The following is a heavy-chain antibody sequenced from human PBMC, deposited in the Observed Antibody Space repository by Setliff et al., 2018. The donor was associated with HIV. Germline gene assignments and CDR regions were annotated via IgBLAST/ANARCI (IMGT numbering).Heavy chain of an antibody. D-gene: IGHD6-19*01. V-gene: IGHV4-39*07. CDR3: ARDLPPNAVAGTPVDY. CDR2: FHHSGSA. CDR1: GGSISSDSYY. Sequence: NPSETLSLTCTVSGGSISSDSYYWGWIRQPPGKGLEWIGSFHHSGSASYNPSLKSRVSISGETSKNQFSLKLSSVTAADTAVYYCARDLPPNAVAGTPVDYWGQGTLVTVSS. J-gene: IGHJ4*02.